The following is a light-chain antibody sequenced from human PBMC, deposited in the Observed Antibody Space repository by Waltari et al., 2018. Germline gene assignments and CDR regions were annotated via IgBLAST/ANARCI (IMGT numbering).Light chain of an antibody. V-gene: IGLV1-44*01. CDR3: AAWDDSLNGGV. CDR2: SNN. Sequence: QSVLTQPPSASGTPGQRVTISCSGSSSNIGSNTVNWYQQLPGTAPKLPIYSNNQRPSGVPARVSGSKSGTSASLAISGLQSEDEADYYCAAWDDSLNGGVFGGGTKLTVL. CDR1: SSNIGSNT. J-gene: IGLJ3*02.